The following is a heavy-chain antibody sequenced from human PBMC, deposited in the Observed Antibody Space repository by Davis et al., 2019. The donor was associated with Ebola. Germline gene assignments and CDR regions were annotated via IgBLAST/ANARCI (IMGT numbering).Heavy chain of an antibody. J-gene: IGHJ5*02. CDR1: GFTFSSFA. CDR3: ARDSLGYCSGGTCYVGWLDP. V-gene: IGHV3-30*14. D-gene: IGHD2-15*01. Sequence: LKISCATSGFTFSSFAMHWVRQAPGKGLEWVAVISYDGSNKYHADSMKGRFTISRDNSKKTVYLQMNSLRAEDTAVYYCARDSLGYCSGGTCYVGWLDPWGQGTLVTVAS. CDR2: ISYDGSNK.